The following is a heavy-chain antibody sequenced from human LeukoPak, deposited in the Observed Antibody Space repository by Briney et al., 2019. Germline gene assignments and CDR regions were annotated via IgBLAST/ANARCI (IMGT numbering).Heavy chain of an antibody. CDR2: ISAYNGNT. D-gene: IGHD6-25*01. CDR1: GYTFTSYG. CDR3: ARVPSGGDKFDP. V-gene: IGHV1-18*01. J-gene: IGHJ5*02. Sequence: ASVKVSCTASGYTFTSYGISWVRQAPGQGLEWMGWISAYNGNTNYAQKFQGRVTMTRNTSISTAYMELSSLRSEDTAVYYCARVPSGGDKFDPWGQGTLVTVSS.